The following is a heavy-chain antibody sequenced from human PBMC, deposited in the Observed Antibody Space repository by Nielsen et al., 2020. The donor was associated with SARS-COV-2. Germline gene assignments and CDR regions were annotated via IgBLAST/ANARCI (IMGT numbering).Heavy chain of an antibody. CDR2: INHSGST. V-gene: IGHV4-34*01. Sequence: WIRQPPGKGLEWIGKINHSGSTNYNPSLKSRVTISVDTSKNQFSLKLSSVTAADTAVYYCARSGLPFGGVIANFLGFTYYYYGMDVWGQGTTVTVSS. J-gene: IGHJ6*02. CDR3: ARSGLPFGGVIANFLGFTYYYYGMDV. D-gene: IGHD3-16*02.